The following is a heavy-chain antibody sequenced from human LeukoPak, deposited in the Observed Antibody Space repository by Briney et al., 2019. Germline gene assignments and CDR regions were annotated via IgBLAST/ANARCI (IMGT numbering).Heavy chain of an antibody. D-gene: IGHD6-13*01. J-gene: IGHJ3*02. Sequence: ASVKVFCKASGYSFTNYDINWVRQATGQGLEWMGWMNPNSGNTGYAQKFQGRVTITRNTSISTAYLELSSLRSEDTAVYYCAREYSSNWYDHDAFDIWGQGTMVTVSS. CDR3: AREYSSNWYDHDAFDI. CDR1: GYSFTNYD. V-gene: IGHV1-8*03. CDR2: MNPNSGNT.